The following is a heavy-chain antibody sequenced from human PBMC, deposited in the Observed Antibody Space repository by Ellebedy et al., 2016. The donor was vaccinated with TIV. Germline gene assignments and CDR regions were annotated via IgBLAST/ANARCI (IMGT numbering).Heavy chain of an antibody. CDR1: GGTFNSYG. CDR2: INAGNGNT. Sequence: ASVKVSCKASGGTFNSYGISWVRQAPGQGLEWMGWINAGNGNTKYSQKFQGRVTITRDTSASTAYMELSSLRSEDTAVYYCARGYLYCSGTYPCYFDYWGQGTLVTVSS. J-gene: IGHJ4*03. D-gene: IGHD3-10*01. V-gene: IGHV1-3*01. CDR3: ARGYLYCSGTYPCYFDY.